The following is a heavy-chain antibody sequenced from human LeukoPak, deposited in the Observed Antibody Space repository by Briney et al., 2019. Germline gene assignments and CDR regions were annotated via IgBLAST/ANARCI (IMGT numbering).Heavy chain of an antibody. J-gene: IGHJ3*02. CDR1: GFTFSSYS. Sequence: GGSLRLSCAASGFTFSSYSMNWVRQAPGKGLEWVSSISSSYIYYADSVKGRFTISRDNAKNSLYLQMNSLRAEDTAVYYCAQLGFNDAFDIWGQGTMVTVSS. D-gene: IGHD7-27*01. CDR2: ISSSYI. V-gene: IGHV3-21*01. CDR3: AQLGFNDAFDI.